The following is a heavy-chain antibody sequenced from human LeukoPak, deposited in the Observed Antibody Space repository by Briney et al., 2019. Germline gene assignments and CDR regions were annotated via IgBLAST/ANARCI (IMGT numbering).Heavy chain of an antibody. Sequence: GESLKISCKGSGYSFTSYWISWVRQMPGKGLEWMGRIDPSDSYTNYSPYFQGHVTISADKSISTAYLQWSSLKASDTAMYYCADGLAAAGRPDYWGQGTLVTVSS. V-gene: IGHV5-10-1*01. CDR1: GYSFTSYW. CDR3: ADGLAAAGRPDY. CDR2: IDPSDSYT. J-gene: IGHJ4*02. D-gene: IGHD6-13*01.